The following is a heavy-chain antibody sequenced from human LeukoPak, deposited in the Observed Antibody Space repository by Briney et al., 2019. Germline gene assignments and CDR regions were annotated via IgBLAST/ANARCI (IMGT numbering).Heavy chain of an antibody. J-gene: IGHJ4*02. Sequence: GGSLRLSCAASGFIFDDYGMSWVRQAPGKGLEWVSGISWNGGSTSYADSVKGRFTISRDNAKNSLYLQMNSLRAEDTALYYCARMYNWNYGYSDYWGQGILVTVSS. D-gene: IGHD1-7*01. CDR2: ISWNGGST. CDR3: ARMYNWNYGYSDY. V-gene: IGHV3-20*04. CDR1: GFIFDDYG.